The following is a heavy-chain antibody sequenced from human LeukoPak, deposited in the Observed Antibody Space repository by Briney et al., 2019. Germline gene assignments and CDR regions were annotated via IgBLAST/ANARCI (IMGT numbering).Heavy chain of an antibody. D-gene: IGHD1-26*01. CDR3: TSVIVGATAPWFDP. Sequence: ASVKVSCKASGYTFTSYYMHWVRQAPGQGLEWMGWINTNTGKPVYAQGLTGRFVFSWDTSVSTAYLQISSLKTEDTGIYFCTSVIVGATAPWFDPWGQGTPVTVSS. CDR1: GYTFTSYY. CDR2: INTNTGKP. V-gene: IGHV7-4-1*02. J-gene: IGHJ5*02.